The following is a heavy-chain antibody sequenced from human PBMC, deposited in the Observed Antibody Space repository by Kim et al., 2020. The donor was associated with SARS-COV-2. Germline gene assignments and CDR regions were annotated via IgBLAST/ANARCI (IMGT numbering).Heavy chain of an antibody. CDR2: ISWNSGSI. Sequence: GGSLRLSCAASGFTFDDYAMHWVRQAPGKGLEWVSGISWNSGSIGYADSVKGRFTISRDNAKNSLYLQMNSLRAEDTALYYCAKGSLAASTSADIYYGSGSYYNYLGGIDYWGQGTLVTVSS. V-gene: IGHV3-9*01. CDR1: GFTFDDYA. CDR3: AKGSLAASTSADIYYGSGSYYNYLGGIDY. J-gene: IGHJ4*02. D-gene: IGHD3-10*01.